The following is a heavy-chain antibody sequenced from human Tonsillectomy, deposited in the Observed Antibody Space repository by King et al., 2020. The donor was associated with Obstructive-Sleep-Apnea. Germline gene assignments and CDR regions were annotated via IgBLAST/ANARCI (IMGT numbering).Heavy chain of an antibody. CDR3: ARELSIVGATDAFDI. J-gene: IGHJ3*02. V-gene: IGHV3-30*04. Sequence: VQLVQSGGGVVQPGRSLRLSCAASGFTFSSYAMHWVRQAPGKGLEWVAVISYDGSNKYYADSVKGRFTISRDNSKNTLYLQMNSLRAEDTAVYYCARELSIVGATDAFDIWGQGTMVTVSS. D-gene: IGHD1-26*01. CDR2: ISYDGSNK. CDR1: GFTFSSYA.